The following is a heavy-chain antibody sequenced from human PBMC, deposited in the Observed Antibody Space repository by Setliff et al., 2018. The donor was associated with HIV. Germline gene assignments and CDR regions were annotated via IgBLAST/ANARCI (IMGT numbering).Heavy chain of an antibody. CDR2: INHSEST. CDR3: ARGDSGYDFHYGMDV. D-gene: IGHD3-22*01. J-gene: IGHJ6*02. Sequence: PSETLSLTCAVYGGSFSGYYWIWIRKPPGKGLEWIGEINHSESTNYNPSLKSRVTLSVDTSTNQFSLSLSSVTAADTAVYYCARGDSGYDFHYGMDVWGQGTTVTVSS. CDR1: GGSFSGYY. V-gene: IGHV4-34*01.